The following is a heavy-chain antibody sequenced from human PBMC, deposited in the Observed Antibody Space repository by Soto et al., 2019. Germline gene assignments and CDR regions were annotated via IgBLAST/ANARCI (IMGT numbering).Heavy chain of an antibody. CDR1: GLSITDSEMG. D-gene: IGHD6-19*01. Sequence: QVTLKESGPVLVKPTETLTLRCTVSGLSITDSEMGVSWIRQPPGQPLEWLAHIDSSGEKSYRTFLKSRLAISKDTSNSQIVLTMTNMDPADTATYYCARRHLAVAVSHWFDPWGQGIPVTVSS. V-gene: IGHV2-26*01. J-gene: IGHJ5*02. CDR2: IDSSGEK. CDR3: ARRHLAVAVSHWFDP.